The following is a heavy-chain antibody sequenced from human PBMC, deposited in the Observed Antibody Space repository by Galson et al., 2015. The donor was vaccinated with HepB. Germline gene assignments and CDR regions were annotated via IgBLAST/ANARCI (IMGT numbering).Heavy chain of an antibody. CDR3: ARRSSSWIFDY. J-gene: IGHJ4*02. CDR2: INYSGSA. D-gene: IGHD6-13*01. V-gene: IGHV4-39*01. CDR1: GGSISSSSYY. Sequence: SETLSLTCTASGGSISSSSYYWGWIRQPPGKGLEWIGSINYSGSAYYNPSLKSRVTISVDTSKNQFSLKLSSVTTADTAVYYCARRSSSWIFDYWGQGTLVTVSS.